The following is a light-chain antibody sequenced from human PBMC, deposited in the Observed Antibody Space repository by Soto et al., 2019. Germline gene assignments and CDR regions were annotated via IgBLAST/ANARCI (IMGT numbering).Light chain of an antibody. J-gene: IGKJ4*01. V-gene: IGKV1-27*01. Sequence: IQMTQSPSSLLESVGDRVTITCRTSQAISNYLAWYQQKPGKVPKLLIYAASTLQSGVPSRFSGGGSGTDFSLTISSLQPEDVATYYCQKYNSAPHTFGGGTKVEIQ. CDR2: AAS. CDR3: QKYNSAPHT. CDR1: QAISNY.